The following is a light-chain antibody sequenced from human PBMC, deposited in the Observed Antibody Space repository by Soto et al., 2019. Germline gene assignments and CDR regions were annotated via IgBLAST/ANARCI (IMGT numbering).Light chain of an antibody. CDR1: SSDVGGYNS. Sequence: QSALTQPPSAFGSPGQSVTISCTGTSSDVGGYNSVSWYQQHPGKAPKLMIYEVSKRPSGVPDRFSGSKSGDTASLTVSGLQAEDEAEYYCSSYAGSDNYVVFGGGTKLTVL. J-gene: IGLJ2*01. CDR3: SSYAGSDNYVV. CDR2: EVS. V-gene: IGLV2-8*01.